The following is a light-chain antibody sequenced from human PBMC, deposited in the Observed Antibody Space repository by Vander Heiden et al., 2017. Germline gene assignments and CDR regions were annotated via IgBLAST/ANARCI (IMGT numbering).Light chain of an antibody. J-gene: IGKJ1*01. CDR2: AAS. V-gene: IGKV1-9*01. Sequence: DLQLTQSPSFLSASVGDRVTITCRASQGVSTHLAWYQQKPGKAPKLLIYAASTLQSGVPARFSGSGSGTEFTLTISSLQPEDFATYHCQQGNTYPRTFGEGTKVEIK. CDR3: QQGNTYPRT. CDR1: QGVSTH.